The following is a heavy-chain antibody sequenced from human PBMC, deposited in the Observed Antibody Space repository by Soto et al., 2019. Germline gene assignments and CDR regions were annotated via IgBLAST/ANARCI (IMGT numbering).Heavy chain of an antibody. CDR3: ARVNTGGSGNKRKNWFDP. CDR2: IYYSGST. D-gene: IGHD3-10*01. CDR1: GGSISSYY. V-gene: IGHV4-59*01. Sequence: SETLSLTCTVSGGSISSYYWSWIRQPPGKGLEWIGYIYYSGSTNYNPSLKSRVTISVDTSKNQFSLKLSSVTAADTAVYYCARVNTGGSGNKRKNWFDPWGQGTLVTVSS. J-gene: IGHJ5*02.